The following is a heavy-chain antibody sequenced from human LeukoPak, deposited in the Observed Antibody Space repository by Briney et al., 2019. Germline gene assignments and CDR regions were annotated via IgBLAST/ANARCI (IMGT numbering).Heavy chain of an antibody. V-gene: IGHV4-59*01. Sequence: SETLSLTCTVSGGSISSYYWSWIRQPPGKGLEWIGYIYYSGSTNYNPSLKSRVTISVDTSKNQFSLKLSSVTAADTAVYYCARGAPSSGWSWYFDLWGRGTLVTVSS. CDR3: ARGAPSSGWSWYFDL. D-gene: IGHD6-19*01. CDR2: IYYSGST. J-gene: IGHJ2*01. CDR1: GGSISSYY.